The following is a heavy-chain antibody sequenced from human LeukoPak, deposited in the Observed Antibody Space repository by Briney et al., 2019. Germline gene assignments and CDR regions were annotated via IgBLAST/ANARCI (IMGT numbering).Heavy chain of an antibody. Sequence: QPGGSLRLSCAASGFTFDDYAMHWVRQAPGKGLGWVSGISWNSGSIGYADSVKCRFTISRDNAKNFLYMQMHSLRAEDTALYYCEKDSGGAHTGYGLDVWGQGTTVTVS. V-gene: IGHV3-9*01. J-gene: IGHJ6*02. CDR3: EKDSGGAHTGYGLDV. CDR1: GFTFDDYA. CDR2: ISWNSGSI. D-gene: IGHD3-16*01.